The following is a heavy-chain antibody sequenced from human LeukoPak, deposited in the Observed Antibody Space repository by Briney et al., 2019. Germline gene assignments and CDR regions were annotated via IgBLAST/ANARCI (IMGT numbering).Heavy chain of an antibody. CDR3: ARAGWIITSGIDY. V-gene: IGHV4-38-2*01. Sequence: SETLSLTCGVSGYSISRGYDWAWIRQPPGKGLEWIGTIYQIGSTYYNPSLESRVTISVDTSKNEFSLNLNSVTAADTAVYYCARAGWIITSGIDYWGQGALVTVSS. CDR1: GYSISRGYD. J-gene: IGHJ4*02. D-gene: IGHD1-20*01. CDR2: IYQIGST.